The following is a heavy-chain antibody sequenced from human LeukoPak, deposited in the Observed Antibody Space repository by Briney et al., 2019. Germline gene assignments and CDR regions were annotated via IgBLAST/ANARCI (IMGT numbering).Heavy chain of an antibody. CDR3: AREVATTVEDYYYYMDV. J-gene: IGHJ6*03. CDR2: INPNSGGT. CDR1: GGTFSSYA. V-gene: IGHV1-2*02. Sequence: VASVKVSCKASGGTFSSYAISWGRQAPGQGLEWMGWINPNSGGTNYAQKFQGRVTMTRDTSISTAYMELSRLRSDDTAVYYCAREVATTVEDYYYYMDVWGKGTTVTVSS. D-gene: IGHD4-11*01.